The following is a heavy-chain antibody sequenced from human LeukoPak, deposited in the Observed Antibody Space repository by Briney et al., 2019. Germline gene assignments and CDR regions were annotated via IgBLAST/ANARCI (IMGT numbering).Heavy chain of an antibody. V-gene: IGHV3-30-3*01. D-gene: IGHD5-12*01. CDR3: ARDLAGYDF. CDR2: MSYDGSNK. CDR1: GFTFSSYA. Sequence: GGSLRLSCAASGFTFSSYAMYWVRQAPGKGLEWVALMSYDGSNKYYADSVKGRFTISRDNAKNSLYLQMNSLRAEDTAVYYCARDLAGYDFWGQGTLVTVSS. J-gene: IGHJ4*02.